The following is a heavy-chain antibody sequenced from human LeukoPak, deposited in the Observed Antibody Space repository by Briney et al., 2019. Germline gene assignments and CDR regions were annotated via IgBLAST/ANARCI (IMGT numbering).Heavy chain of an antibody. CDR2: INPNSGGT. D-gene: IGHD3-9*01. CDR3: ARAVLRYFDWLSY. V-gene: IGHV1-2*02. J-gene: IGHJ4*02. Sequence: ASVKVSCKASGYTFTGYYMRWVRQAPGQGLEWMGWINPNSGGTNYAQKFQGRVTMTRDTSSSTAYMELSRLRSDDTAVYYCARAVLRYFDWLSYWGQGTLVTVSS. CDR1: GYTFTGYY.